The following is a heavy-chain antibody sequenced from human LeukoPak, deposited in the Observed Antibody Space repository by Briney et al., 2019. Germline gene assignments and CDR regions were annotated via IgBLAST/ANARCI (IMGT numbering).Heavy chain of an antibody. J-gene: IGHJ4*02. V-gene: IGHV4-39*01. CDR1: GGSISSSSYY. D-gene: IGHD5-12*01. CDR2: IYYSGST. Sequence: SETLSLTCTVSGGSISSSSYYWGWIRQPPGKGLEWIGSIYYSGSTYYNPSLKSRVTISVDTSKNQFSLKLSSVTAADTAVYYCARQAVDIVATIRSVTFDYWGQGSLVSVSS. CDR3: ARQAVDIVATIRSVTFDY.